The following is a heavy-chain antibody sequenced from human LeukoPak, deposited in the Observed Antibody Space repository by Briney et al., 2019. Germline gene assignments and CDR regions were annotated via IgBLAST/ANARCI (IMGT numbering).Heavy chain of an antibody. CDR2: IYYSGST. V-gene: IGHV4-39*07. Sequence: SETLSLTCTVSGGSISSSSYYWGWIRQPPGKGLEWIGSIYYSGSTYYNPSLKSRVTISVDTSKNQFSLKLSSVTAADTAVYYCARGGNWNYPPDAFDIWGQGTMVTVSS. D-gene: IGHD1-7*01. J-gene: IGHJ3*02. CDR3: ARGGNWNYPPDAFDI. CDR1: GGSISSSSYY.